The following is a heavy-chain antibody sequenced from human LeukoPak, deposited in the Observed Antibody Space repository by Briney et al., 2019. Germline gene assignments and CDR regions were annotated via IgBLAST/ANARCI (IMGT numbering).Heavy chain of an antibody. Sequence: GESLKISCEGSGYTFTTYWIGWVRPVPGKGLEWLGIIYPGDSDTRYSPSFQGQVNISADKSISNAYLQWSSLKASDTAMYYCARLGVGTTYFDYWGQGTLVTVSS. J-gene: IGHJ4*02. D-gene: IGHD1-26*01. CDR3: ARLGVGTTYFDY. CDR2: IYPGDSDT. CDR1: GYTFTTYW. V-gene: IGHV5-51*01.